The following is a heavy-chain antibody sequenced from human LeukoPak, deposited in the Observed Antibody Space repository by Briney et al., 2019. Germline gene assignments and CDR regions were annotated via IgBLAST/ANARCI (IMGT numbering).Heavy chain of an antibody. Sequence: SETLSLTCIVSGGSISNTNYYWGWIRQPPGKGLEWIGSIRYSGSTYYNPSLKSRVTISVDTSKNQFSLKLSSVTAADTAVYYCARRYYDSSGVDYWGQGTLVTVSS. V-gene: IGHV4-39*01. J-gene: IGHJ4*02. CDR3: ARRYYDSSGVDY. CDR2: IRYSGST. D-gene: IGHD3-22*01. CDR1: GGSISNTNYY.